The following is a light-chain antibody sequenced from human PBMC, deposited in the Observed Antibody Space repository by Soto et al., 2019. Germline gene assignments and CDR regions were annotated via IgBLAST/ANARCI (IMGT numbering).Light chain of an antibody. J-gene: IGLJ2*01. V-gene: IGLV2-14*01. CDR3: SSYTSSSTVV. CDR2: EVS. Sequence: QSALTQPASVSGSPGQSITISCTGTCSDVGGYNYVSWYQQHPGKAPKLMIYEVSNRPSGVSNRFSGSKSGNTASLTISGLQAEDEADYYCSSYTSSSTVVFGGGTKPTVL. CDR1: CSDVGGYNY.